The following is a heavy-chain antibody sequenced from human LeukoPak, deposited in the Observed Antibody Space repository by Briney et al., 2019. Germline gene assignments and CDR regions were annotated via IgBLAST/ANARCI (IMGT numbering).Heavy chain of an antibody. Sequence: SETLSLTCTVSGGSISSYYWSWIRQPPGKGLEWIGYIYYSGSTNYNPSLKSRVTISVDTSKNQFSLKLSSVTAADTAVYYCARLSSSWSRTFDYWGQGTLVTVSS. CDR3: ARLSSSWSRTFDY. CDR1: GGSISSYY. J-gene: IGHJ4*02. V-gene: IGHV4-59*01. CDR2: IYYSGST. D-gene: IGHD6-13*01.